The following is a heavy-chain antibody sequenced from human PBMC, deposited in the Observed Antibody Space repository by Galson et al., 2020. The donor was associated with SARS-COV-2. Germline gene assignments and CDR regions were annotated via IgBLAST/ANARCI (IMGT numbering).Heavy chain of an antibody. CDR3: ARVFLSSWDVDC. Sequence: GESLKISCAASGFTFSSYGMHWVRQAPGKGLEWVAVIWYDGSNKYYADSVKGRFTISRDNSKNTLYLQMNSLRAEDTAVYYCARVFLSSWDVDCWGQGTLVTVSS. V-gene: IGHV3-33*01. CDR2: IWYDGSNK. D-gene: IGHD6-13*01. CDR1: GFTFSSYG. J-gene: IGHJ4*02.